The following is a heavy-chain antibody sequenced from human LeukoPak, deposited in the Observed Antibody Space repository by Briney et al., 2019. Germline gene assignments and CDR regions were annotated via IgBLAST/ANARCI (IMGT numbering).Heavy chain of an antibody. CDR2: LYGGGST. D-gene: IGHD2-15*01. CDR1: GFTVSSNY. Sequence: GGSLRLSCAASGFTVSSNYMNWVRQAPGKGLEWVSVLYGGGSTYYADSVRGRFTISRDDSKNTLYLQMNTLRVGDTAIYYCAKSSVALDYFNYWGQGTLVTVSS. V-gene: IGHV3-66*01. J-gene: IGHJ4*01. CDR3: AKSSVALDYFNY.